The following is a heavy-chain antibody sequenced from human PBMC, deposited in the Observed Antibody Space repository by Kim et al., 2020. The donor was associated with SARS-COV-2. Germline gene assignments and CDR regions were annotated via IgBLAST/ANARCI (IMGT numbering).Heavy chain of an antibody. CDR1: GGSISSYY. D-gene: IGHD1-26*01. V-gene: IGHV4-59*13. CDR2: IYYSGST. J-gene: IGHJ3*02. CDR3: AREGESWWGGSYYGRGAFDI. Sequence: SETLSLTCTVSGGSISSYYWSWIRQPPGKGLEWIGYIYYSGSTNYNPSLKSRVTISVDTSKNQFSLKLSSVTAADTAVYYCAREGESWWGGSYYGRGAFDIWGQGTMVTVSS.